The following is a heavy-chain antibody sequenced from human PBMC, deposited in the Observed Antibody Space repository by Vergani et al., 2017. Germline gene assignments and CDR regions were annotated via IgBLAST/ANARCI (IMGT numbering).Heavy chain of an antibody. D-gene: IGHD4-11*01. V-gene: IGHV4-34*01. Sequence: QVQLQQWGGGLLKPSETLSLTCVVNGGSFTSYHWTWIRQSPGEGLEWVVDIDHTGRPDYNPYLKSRLTMSVDKSRNQFSLTLNSVTATDTAIYFCARVNTETNGHLYYYYYMDVWGQGTAVTVS. CDR3: ARVNTETNGHLYYYYYMDV. CDR1: GGSFTSYH. CDR2: IDHTGRP. J-gene: IGHJ6*03.